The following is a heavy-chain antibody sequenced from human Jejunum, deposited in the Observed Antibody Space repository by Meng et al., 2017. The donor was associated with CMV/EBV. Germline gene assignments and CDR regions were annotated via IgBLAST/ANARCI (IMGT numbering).Heavy chain of an antibody. CDR1: GGSFSDYS. D-gene: IGHD3-16*02. Sequence: TGSGGSFSDYSWTWIRQFPGKGLEWIGYVFYPGSTNYNPSLESRVSMSVDTSKKQFSLTLSAVTAADTAVYYCASHRYSAGYYSDYWAQGTLVTVSS. CDR3: ASHRYSAGYYSDY. CDR2: VFYPGST. V-gene: IGHV4-59*13. J-gene: IGHJ4*02.